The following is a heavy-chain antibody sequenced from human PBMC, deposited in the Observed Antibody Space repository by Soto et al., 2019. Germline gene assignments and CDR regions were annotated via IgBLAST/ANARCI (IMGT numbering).Heavy chain of an antibody. CDR3: ARGRYSYGLSYYYYGMEV. CDR2: INHSGST. D-gene: IGHD5-18*01. V-gene: IGHV4-34*01. Sequence: SETLSLTCAVYGGSFSGYYWSGIRQPPGKGLEWIGEINHSGSTNYNPSLKSRVTISVDTSKNQFSLKLSSVTAAETAVYYCARGRYSYGLSYYYYGMEVWGQGTTVTVSS. CDR1: GGSFSGYY. J-gene: IGHJ6*02.